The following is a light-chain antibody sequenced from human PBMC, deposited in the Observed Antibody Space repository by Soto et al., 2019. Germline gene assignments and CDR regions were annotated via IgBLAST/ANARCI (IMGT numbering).Light chain of an antibody. CDR2: DTS. CDR1: AGAVTSGHY. J-gene: IGLJ2*01. Sequence: QAVVTQEPSLTVSPGGTVTLTCGSSAGAVTSGHYPYWFQQKPGQAPRTLIYDTSNKHSWTPARFSGSLLGGKAALTLSGAEPEDEAEYYFFLSSSGAVPVVFGGGTQLT. CDR3: FLSSSGAVPVV. V-gene: IGLV7-46*01.